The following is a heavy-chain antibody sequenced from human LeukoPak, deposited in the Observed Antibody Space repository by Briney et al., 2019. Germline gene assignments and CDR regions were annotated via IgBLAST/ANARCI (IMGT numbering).Heavy chain of an antibody. CDR2: IYSNGNT. D-gene: IGHD2-2*01. Sequence: PSETLSLTCTVSGGSISGYFWSWIRQPPGKGPEWIGYIYSNGNTNYNPSLQSRVTISVDTSKTQVSLTLSCVTATDTAFYHWARHNPPPTGSCSGTSDFESGSQYFYMDVWGKGTSVTVS. CDR3: ARHNPPPTGSCSGTSDFESGSQYFYMDV. V-gene: IGHV4-4*09. CDR1: GGSISGYF. J-gene: IGHJ6*03.